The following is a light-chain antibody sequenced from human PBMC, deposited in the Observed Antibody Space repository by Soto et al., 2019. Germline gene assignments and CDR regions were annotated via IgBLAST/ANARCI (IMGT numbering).Light chain of an antibody. V-gene: IGLV2-11*01. CDR2: DVS. CDR3: CSYAGSPMYV. CDR1: SSDVGGYNY. Sequence: QSALTQPRSVSGSPGQSVTISRTGTSSDVGGYNYVSWYQQHPGKAPKVMIYDVSERPSGVPDRFSGSKSGNTASLTISGLQAEDEADYYCCSYAGSPMYVFGTGTKVTVL. J-gene: IGLJ1*01.